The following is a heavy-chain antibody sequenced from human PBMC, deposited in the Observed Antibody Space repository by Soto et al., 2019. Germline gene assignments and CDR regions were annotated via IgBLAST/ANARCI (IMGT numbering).Heavy chain of an antibody. CDR1: GFTFSSYA. V-gene: IGHV3-23*01. CDR2: ISGSGGST. CDR3: ARGVGHWLGAGEFDS. Sequence: EVQLLESGGGLVQPGGSLRLSCEASGFTFSSYAMSWVRQAPGKGLEWVSGISGSGGSTNYADSVKGRFTISRDNSKNTLYLQMNSLRVEDTTVYYCARGVGHWLGAGEFDSWGQGTLVTVSS. D-gene: IGHD1-26*01. J-gene: IGHJ5*01.